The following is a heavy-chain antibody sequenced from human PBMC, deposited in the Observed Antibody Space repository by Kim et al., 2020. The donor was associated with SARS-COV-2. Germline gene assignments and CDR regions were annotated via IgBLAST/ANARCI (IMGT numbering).Heavy chain of an antibody. V-gene: IGHV1-18*04. CDR1: GYTFTSYG. CDR3: ARSQAGSSSWYSPNLGYGMDV. J-gene: IGHJ6*02. Sequence: ASVKVSCKASGYTFTSYGISWVRQAPGQGLEWMGWISAYNGNTNYAQKLQGRVTMTTDTSTSTAYMELRSLRSDDTAVYYCARSQAGSSSWYSPNLGYGMDVWGQGTTVTVSS. D-gene: IGHD6-13*01. CDR2: ISAYNGNT.